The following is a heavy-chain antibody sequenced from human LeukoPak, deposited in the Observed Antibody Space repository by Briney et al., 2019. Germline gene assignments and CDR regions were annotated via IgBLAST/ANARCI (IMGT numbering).Heavy chain of an antibody. V-gene: IGHV4-59*08. CDR2: IYYSGST. D-gene: IGHD3-16*01. Sequence: PSETLFLTCTVSGGSINSYYWSWIRQPPGKGLEWIGYIYYSGSTNYNPSLKSRVTISVDTSNNRFSLKLSSVTAADTAVYYCARLYEGMDVWGQGTTVTVSS. J-gene: IGHJ6*02. CDR1: GGSINSYY. CDR3: ARLYEGMDV.